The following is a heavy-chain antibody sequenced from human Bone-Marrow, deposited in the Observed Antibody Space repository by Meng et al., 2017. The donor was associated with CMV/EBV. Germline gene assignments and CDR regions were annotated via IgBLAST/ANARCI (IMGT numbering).Heavy chain of an antibody. J-gene: IGHJ5*02. CDR2: IYYSGST. Sequence: SETLSLTCPVSGGSISSYYWSWIRQPPGKGLEWIGYIYYSGSTNYNPSLKSRVTISVDTSKNQFSLKLSSVTAADTAVYYCALRKWLPRRKYNWFDPWGQGTLVTVAS. CDR1: GGSISSYY. D-gene: IGHD3-22*01. CDR3: ALRKWLPRRKYNWFDP. V-gene: IGHV4-59*01.